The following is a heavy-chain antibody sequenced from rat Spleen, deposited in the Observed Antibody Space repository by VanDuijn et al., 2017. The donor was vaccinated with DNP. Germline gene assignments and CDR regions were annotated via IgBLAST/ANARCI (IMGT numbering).Heavy chain of an antibody. D-gene: IGHD1-11*01. Sequence: EVQLQESGPGLVKPSQSLSLTCSVTGYSITSNYWAWIRKFPGNKMEWIGHISYSGSNSYNPSLKSRISITRDTSKSQFFLQLNSVTTEDTATYYCARGLNYGGYIYSWYFDFWGPGTMVTVSS. CDR2: ISYSGSN. V-gene: IGHV3-1*01. CDR1: GYSITSNY. J-gene: IGHJ1*01. CDR3: ARGLNYGGYIYSWYFDF.